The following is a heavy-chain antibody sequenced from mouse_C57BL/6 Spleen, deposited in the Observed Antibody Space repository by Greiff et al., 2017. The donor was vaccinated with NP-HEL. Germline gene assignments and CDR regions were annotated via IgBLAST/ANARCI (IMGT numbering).Heavy chain of an antibody. Sequence: EVKVVESGAELVRPGASVKLSCTASGFNIKDDYMHWVKQRPEQGLEWIGWIDPENGDTEYASKFQGKATITADTSSNTAYLQLSSLTSEDTAVYYCTFTTVVDYYYAMDYWGQGTSVTVSS. J-gene: IGHJ4*01. CDR3: TFTTVVDYYYAMDY. CDR2: IDPENGDT. CDR1: GFNIKDDY. V-gene: IGHV14-4*01. D-gene: IGHD1-1*01.